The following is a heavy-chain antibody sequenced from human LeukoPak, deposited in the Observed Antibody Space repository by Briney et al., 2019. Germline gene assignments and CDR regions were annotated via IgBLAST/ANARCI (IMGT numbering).Heavy chain of an antibody. CDR2: IYTSGST. J-gene: IGHJ6*03. CDR3: ATSYYYYYMDV. V-gene: IGHV4-4*07. Sequence: SETLSLTRTVSGGSISSYYWSWIRQPAGKGLEWIGRIYTSGSTNYNPSLKSRVTISVDTSKNQFSLKLNSVTAADTAVYYCATSYYYYYMDVWGKGTTVTVSS. CDR1: GGSISSYY.